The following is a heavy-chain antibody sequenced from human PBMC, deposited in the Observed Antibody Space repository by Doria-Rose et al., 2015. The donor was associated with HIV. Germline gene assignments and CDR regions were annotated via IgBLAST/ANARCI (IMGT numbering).Heavy chain of an antibody. CDR1: GVSLSSPGLG. D-gene: IGHD6-13*01. CDR3: ARIKSSRWYHKYYFDF. CDR2: IFSDDER. J-gene: IGHJ4*02. V-gene: IGHV2-26*01. Sequence: ESGPVLVKPTETLTLTCTVSGVSLSSPGLGVSWIRQPPGKALERLANIFSDDERSYKPSLKSRLTISRGTSKSQVVLTMTDMDPVDTATYYCARIKSSRWYHKYYFDFWGQGTLVIVSA.